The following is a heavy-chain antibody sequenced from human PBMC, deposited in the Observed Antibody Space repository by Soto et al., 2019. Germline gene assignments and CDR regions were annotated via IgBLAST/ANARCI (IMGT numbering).Heavy chain of an antibody. CDR3: ARVFSDCSIFFDP. D-gene: IGHD3-3*02. J-gene: IGHJ5*02. CDR1: GGSISSGGYY. Sequence: SETLSLTCTVSGGSISSGGYYWSWIRQNPGKGLEWIGYIYYSGSTYYNPSLKSRVTISVDTSKNQFSLKLSSVTAADTAVFYCARVFSDCSIFFDPWGQGTLVTV. CDR2: IYYSGST. V-gene: IGHV4-31*03.